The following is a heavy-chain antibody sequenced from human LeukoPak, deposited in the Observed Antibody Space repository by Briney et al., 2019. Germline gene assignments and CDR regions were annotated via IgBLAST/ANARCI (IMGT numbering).Heavy chain of an antibody. J-gene: IGHJ4*02. Sequence: GGSLRLSCAASGFTFSDYYMSWIRQAPGKGLEWVSYISSSGSTIYYADSVKGRFTISRDNAKNSLYLQMNSLRAEDTAVYYCAKDRDDYGATYFFDYWGPGTLVTVSS. CDR1: GFTFSDYY. V-gene: IGHV3-11*01. D-gene: IGHD5-24*01. CDR2: ISSSGSTI. CDR3: AKDRDDYGATYFFDY.